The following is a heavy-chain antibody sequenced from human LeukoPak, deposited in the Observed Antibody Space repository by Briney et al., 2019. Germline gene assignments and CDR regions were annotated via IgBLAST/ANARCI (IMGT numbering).Heavy chain of an antibody. CDR3: TRDRSRAEDD. V-gene: IGHV3-7*01. CDR2: INQGGSDK. Sequence: GGSLRLSCAASGFTFSVQWMSWVCQAPGKGLEWVANINQGGSDKYYVDSVKGRFTISRGNANNLLYLQMNSLRGEDTAVYYCTRDRSRAEDDWGQGTLVTVSS. J-gene: IGHJ4*02. D-gene: IGHD1-14*01. CDR1: GFTFSVQW.